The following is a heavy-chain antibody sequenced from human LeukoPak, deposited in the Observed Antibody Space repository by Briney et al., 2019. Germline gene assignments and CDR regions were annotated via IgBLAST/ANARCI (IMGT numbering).Heavy chain of an antibody. D-gene: IGHD1-26*01. CDR1: GFTFSSYS. Sequence: PGGSLRLSCAASGFTFSSYSMNWVRQAPGKGLEWVSSISSSSSYIYYADSVKGRFTISRDNAKNSLYLQMNSLRAEDTAVYYCARDQVGATVGGDYRGQATLVTVSS. CDR2: ISSSSSYI. V-gene: IGHV3-21*01. CDR3: ARDQVGATVGGDY. J-gene: IGHJ4*02.